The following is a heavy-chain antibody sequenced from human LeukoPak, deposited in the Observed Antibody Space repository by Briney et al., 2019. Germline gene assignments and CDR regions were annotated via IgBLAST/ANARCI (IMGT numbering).Heavy chain of an antibody. Sequence: SETLSLTRTLSGGSISSYYWSWIRQPPGKRLEWIGYIFYSGSTNSNPSLKSRVTISADTSKNQFSLKLSSVTAADTAVYYCARGNYDSRGYSNAFDIWGQGAMVTVSS. D-gene: IGHD3-22*01. CDR3: ARGNYDSRGYSNAFDI. V-gene: IGHV4-59*01. J-gene: IGHJ3*02. CDR1: GGSISSYY. CDR2: IFYSGST.